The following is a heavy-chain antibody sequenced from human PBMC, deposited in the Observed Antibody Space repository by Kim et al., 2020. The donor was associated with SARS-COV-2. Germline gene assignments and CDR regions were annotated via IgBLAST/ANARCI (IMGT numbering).Heavy chain of an antibody. D-gene: IGHD3-22*01. V-gene: IGHV1-3*01. CDR3: ARTIYYASDDYYLPFDY. CDR1: GFSFTDYA. CDR2: INGGNGNT. Sequence: ASVKVSCKASGFSFTDYAIHWVRQAPGQRLEWMGWINGGNGNTKYSQKFQDRVTITSDTSASTAYMELRSLRSEDTAVYYCARTIYYASDDYYLPFDYWGQGTLVTVSS. J-gene: IGHJ4*02.